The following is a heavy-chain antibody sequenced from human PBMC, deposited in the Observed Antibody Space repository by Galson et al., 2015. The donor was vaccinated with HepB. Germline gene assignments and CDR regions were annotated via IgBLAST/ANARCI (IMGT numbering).Heavy chain of an antibody. Sequence: LSLTCAVYGGSFSGYYWSWIRQPPGKGLEWIGEINHSGSTNYNPSLKSRVTISVDTSKNQFSLKLSSVTAADTAVYYCARGRIAARRLDYWGQGTLVTVSS. CDR2: INHSGST. J-gene: IGHJ4*02. CDR1: GGSFSGYY. D-gene: IGHD6-6*01. V-gene: IGHV4-34*01. CDR3: ARGRIAARRLDY.